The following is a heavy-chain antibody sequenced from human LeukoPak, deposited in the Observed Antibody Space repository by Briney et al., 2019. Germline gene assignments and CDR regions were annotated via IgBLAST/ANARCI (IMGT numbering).Heavy chain of an antibody. CDR3: ARGSDWHFDY. V-gene: IGHV1-18*01. CDR2: ISAYNDNA. D-gene: IGHD2-21*02. Sequence: ASVKVSCKASGYTFTNYGISWARQAPGQGLEWMGWISAYNDNANFGQKFQGRVTLTTDTSTSTAYMELRSLRSDDTAVYYCARGSDWHFDYWGQGALVTVSS. J-gene: IGHJ4*02. CDR1: GYTFTNYG.